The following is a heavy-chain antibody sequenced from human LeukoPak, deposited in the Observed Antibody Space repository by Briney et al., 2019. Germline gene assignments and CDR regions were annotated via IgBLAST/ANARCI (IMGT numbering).Heavy chain of an antibody. CDR2: IYPGDSDT. J-gene: IGHJ6*03. CDR3: ARGIVVAGGYMDV. V-gene: IGHV5-51*01. CDR1: GYSLTSYW. Sequence: GESLKVSCKGSGYSLTSYWIGWVRQMPGKGLEWMGIIYPGDSDTRYSPSFQGQVTVSADKSISTAYLQWSSLKASDTAMYYCARGIVVAGGYMDVWGKGTTVTVSS. D-gene: IGHD2-2*01.